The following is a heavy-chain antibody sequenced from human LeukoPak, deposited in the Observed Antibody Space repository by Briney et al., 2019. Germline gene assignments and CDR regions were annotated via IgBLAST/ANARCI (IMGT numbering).Heavy chain of an antibody. CDR1: GYTLTELS. CDR2: FDPEDGET. D-gene: IGHD2-15*01. J-gene: IGHJ3*02. V-gene: IGHV1-24*01. CDR3: ATVTQSHDAFDI. Sequence: ASVKVSCKVSGYTLTELSMHWVRQAPGKGIEWMGGFDPEDGETIYAQKFQGRVTMTEDTSTDTAYMELSRLRSADTAVYYCATVTQSHDAFDIWGQGTMVTVSS.